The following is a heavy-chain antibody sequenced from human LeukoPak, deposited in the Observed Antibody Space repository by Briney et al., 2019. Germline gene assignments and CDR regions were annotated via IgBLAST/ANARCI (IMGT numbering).Heavy chain of an antibody. D-gene: IGHD3-10*01. CDR1: GFTFSNAW. Sequence: PGGSLRLSCAASGFTFSNAWMSWVRQAPGKGLEWVGRIKSKTDGATTDYAAPVKGRFTISRDNSKNTLYLQMNRLRAEDTAVYYCAKDITDRPWTHTGYNWFDPWGQGTLVTVSS. CDR3: AKDITDRPWTHTGYNWFDP. V-gene: IGHV3-15*01. CDR2: IKSKTDGATT. J-gene: IGHJ5*02.